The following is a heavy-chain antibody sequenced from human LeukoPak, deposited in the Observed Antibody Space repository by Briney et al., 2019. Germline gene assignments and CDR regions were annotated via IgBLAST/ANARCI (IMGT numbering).Heavy chain of an antibody. D-gene: IGHD6-19*01. V-gene: IGHV3-23*01. CDR1: GFTFSSYA. CDR3: AKEGLAVAGTGVYYYMDV. Sequence: GGSLTLSCAASGFTFSSYAMSWVRQAPGDGLEWVSAICGSVGRTYYADSVKGRFTISRDNSKNTLYLQMNSLRAEDTAVYYCAKEGLAVAGTGVYYYMDVWGKGTTVTVCS. CDR2: ICGSVGRT. J-gene: IGHJ6*03.